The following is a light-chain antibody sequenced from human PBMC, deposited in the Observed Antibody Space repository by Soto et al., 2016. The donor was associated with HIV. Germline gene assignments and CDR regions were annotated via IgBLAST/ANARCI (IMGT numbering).Light chain of an antibody. J-gene: IGLJ3*02. CDR3: QVWDSSRDHGV. V-gene: IGLV3-21*02. CDR2: DDS. CDR1: NIGTKS. Sequence: SYVLTQPPSVSVAPGETARITCGGSNIGTKSVHWYQQKPGQAPVLVVYDDSARPSEIPERFSGSNSGNTATLTISRVEAGDEADYYCQVWDSSRDHGVFGGGTKLTAL.